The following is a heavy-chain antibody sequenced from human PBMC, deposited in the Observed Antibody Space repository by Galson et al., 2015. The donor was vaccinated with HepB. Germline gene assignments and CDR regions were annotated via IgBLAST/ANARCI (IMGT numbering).Heavy chain of an antibody. D-gene: IGHD3-10*01. V-gene: IGHV3-33*01. CDR2: IWYDGSNK. CDR3: ARGTVAMVPGLDY. Sequence: SLRLSCAASGFTFSSYGMHWVRQAPGKGLEWVAVIWYDGSNKYYADSVKGRFTISRDNSKNTLYLQMNSLRAEDTAVYYCARGTVAMVPGLDYWGQGTLVTVSS. CDR1: GFTFSSYG. J-gene: IGHJ4*02.